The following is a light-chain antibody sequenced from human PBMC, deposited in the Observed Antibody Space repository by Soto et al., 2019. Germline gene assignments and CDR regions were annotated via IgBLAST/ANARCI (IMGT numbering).Light chain of an antibody. Sequence: IQLTQSPSSLSASVGDRVTITCRASQGISSYLAWYQQKPGKVPKLLIYAASTLQSGVPSRFSGSGSGTDFTLTISSLQPEDFATYYCQQLSTYPLTFGGGTKVEIK. V-gene: IGKV1-9*01. CDR3: QQLSTYPLT. J-gene: IGKJ4*01. CDR1: QGISSY. CDR2: AAS.